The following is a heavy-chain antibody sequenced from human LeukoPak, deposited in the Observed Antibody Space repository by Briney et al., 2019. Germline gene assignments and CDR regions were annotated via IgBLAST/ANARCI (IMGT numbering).Heavy chain of an antibody. CDR3: AREADYVWGSYRSINFDY. V-gene: IGHV4-59*01. Sequence: PSETLSLTCTVSGGSISSYYWSWIRQPPGKGLEGIGYIYYSGSTNYNPSLKSRVTISVDTSKNQFSLKLSSVTAADTAVYYCAREADYVWGSYRSINFDYWGQGTLVTVSS. D-gene: IGHD3-16*02. CDR2: IYYSGST. CDR1: GGSISSYY. J-gene: IGHJ4*02.